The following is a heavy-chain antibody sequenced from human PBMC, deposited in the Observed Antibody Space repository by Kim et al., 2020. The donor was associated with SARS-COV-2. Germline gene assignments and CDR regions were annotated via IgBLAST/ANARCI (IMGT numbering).Heavy chain of an antibody. V-gene: IGHV3-21*01. CDR2: ISSSSTYI. D-gene: IGHD4-4*01. CDR1: GFTFSSYS. Sequence: GGSLRLSCAASGFTFSSYSMNWVRQAPGKGLEWVSSISSSSTYIYYADSVKGRFTISRDNAKNSLYLQMNSLRAEDTAVYYCASELDYKVNWSDPWGQGTLVTVSS. CDR3: ASELDYKVNWSDP. J-gene: IGHJ5*02.